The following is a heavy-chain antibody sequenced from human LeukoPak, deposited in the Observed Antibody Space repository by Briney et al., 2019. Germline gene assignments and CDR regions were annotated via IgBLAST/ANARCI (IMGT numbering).Heavy chain of an antibody. Sequence: PSETLSLTCTVSGGSISSGDYYWSWIRQPPGKGLEWIGYIYYSGSTYYNPSLKGRVTISVDTSKNQFSLKLSSVTAADTAVYYCARDHRPIRVTTAVDAFDIWGQGTMVTVSS. CDR3: ARDHRPIRVTTAVDAFDI. V-gene: IGHV4-30-4*01. D-gene: IGHD4-17*01. J-gene: IGHJ3*02. CDR1: GGSISSGDYY. CDR2: IYYSGST.